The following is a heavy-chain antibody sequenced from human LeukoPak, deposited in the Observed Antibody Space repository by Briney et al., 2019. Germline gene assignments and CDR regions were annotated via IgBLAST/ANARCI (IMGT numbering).Heavy chain of an antibody. V-gene: IGHV1-18*01. J-gene: IGHJ6*04. CDR3: ARERYSSGPRSMDV. Sequence: VASVRVSRKASGYTFTSYGINWVRQAPGQGPEWMGWISAYNGNTKYAQNLQGRVTMTTETSTSIAFMEVRSLSSDDTAVYYCARERYSSGPRSMDVWGKGTTVTVSA. CDR2: ISAYNGNT. D-gene: IGHD6-25*01. CDR1: GYTFTSYG.